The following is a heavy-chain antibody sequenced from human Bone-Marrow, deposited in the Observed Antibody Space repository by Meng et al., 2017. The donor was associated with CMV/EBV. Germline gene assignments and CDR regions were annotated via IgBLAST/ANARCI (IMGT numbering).Heavy chain of an antibody. CDR3: ARTLAALGPYGIDV. CDR1: GFTFNNYW. CDR2: IKEDGSEK. D-gene: IGHD6-13*01. Sequence: GGSLRLSCAASGFTFNNYWMSWVRQAPGKGLEWVANIKEDGSEKYYVDSVKGRFTISRDNAKNSLYLQMNSLRAEDTAVYYCARTLAALGPYGIDVWDQGTTVTSP. J-gene: IGHJ6*02. V-gene: IGHV3-7*01.